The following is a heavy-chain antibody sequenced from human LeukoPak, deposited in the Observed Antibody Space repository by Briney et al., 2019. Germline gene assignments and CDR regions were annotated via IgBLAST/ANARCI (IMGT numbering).Heavy chain of an antibody. V-gene: IGHV1-8*01. CDR3: ASETYYYDSSGVGHDAFDI. D-gene: IGHD3-22*01. Sequence: ASVKVSCKASGYTFTSYDINWVRQATGQGLEWMGWMNPNSGNTGYAQKFQGRVTMTRNTSISTAYMELSSLRSEDTAVYYCASETYYYDSSGVGHDAFDIWGQGTMVTVSS. CDR2: MNPNSGNT. CDR1: GYTFTSYD. J-gene: IGHJ3*02.